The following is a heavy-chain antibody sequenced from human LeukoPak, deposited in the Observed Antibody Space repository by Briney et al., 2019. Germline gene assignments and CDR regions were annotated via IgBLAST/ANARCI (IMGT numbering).Heavy chain of an antibody. D-gene: IGHD3-10*01. Sequence: SKTLSLTCAVYGGSFNSYWSWIRQPAGKGLEWIGRISGSGTITYNPALQSRLSISIDTSKNQFSLKLMSVTAADTAVYYCARDSGTTGEVKFDPWGQGALVTVSS. J-gene: IGHJ5*02. CDR1: GGSFNSY. V-gene: IGHV4-4*07. CDR3: ARDSGTTGEVKFDP. CDR2: ISGSGTI.